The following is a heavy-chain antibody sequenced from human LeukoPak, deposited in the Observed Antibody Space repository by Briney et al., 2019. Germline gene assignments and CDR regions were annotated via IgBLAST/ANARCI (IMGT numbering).Heavy chain of an antibody. CDR1: GASTSRYY. CDR3: ARAVYYYDSSGYLRIDP. V-gene: IGHV4-59*12. CDR2: VSKTGST. Sequence: SETLSLTCTVSGASTSRYYWSWMRQPPGKGLEWIGYVSKTGSTTNYNPSLKSRVTISVDTSKNQFSLKLSSVTAADTAVYYCARAVYYYDSSGYLRIDPWGQGTLVTVSS. J-gene: IGHJ5*02. D-gene: IGHD3-22*01.